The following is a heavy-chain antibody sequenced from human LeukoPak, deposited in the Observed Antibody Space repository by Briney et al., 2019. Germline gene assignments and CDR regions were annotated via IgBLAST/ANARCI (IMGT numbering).Heavy chain of an antibody. J-gene: IGHJ4*02. CDR3: ARDGVATNDWQPDY. V-gene: IGHV3-7*03. Sequence: PGGSLRLSCAASGFTFGSYWMSWVRQAPGKGLEWVANIKQDGSEKYYVDSVKGRFTISRDNAKNSLFLQMNSLRVEDTALYYCARDGVATNDWQPDYWGQGTLVTVSS. CDR1: GFTFGSYW. CDR2: IKQDGSEK. D-gene: IGHD5-24*01.